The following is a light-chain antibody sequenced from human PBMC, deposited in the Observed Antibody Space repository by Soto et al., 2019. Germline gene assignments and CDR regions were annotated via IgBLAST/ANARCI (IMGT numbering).Light chain of an antibody. CDR1: SSNIGAGYD. CDR2: GNH. Sequence: QSVLTQPPSVSGAPGQRVTISCTGNSSNIGAGYDVHWYQQLPGTAPKLLIYGNHNRPSGVPDRFFGSKSGTSASLAITGLQAEDEAGYYCQSYDTSLSEVFGGGTKLTVL. V-gene: IGLV1-40*01. CDR3: QSYDTSLSEV. J-gene: IGLJ3*02.